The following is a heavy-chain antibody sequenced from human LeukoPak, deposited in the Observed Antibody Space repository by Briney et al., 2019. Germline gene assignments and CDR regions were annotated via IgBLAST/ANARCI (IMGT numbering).Heavy chain of an antibody. CDR2: IDYGGNTR. D-gene: IGHD3-22*01. Sequence: GGSLRLSCAASGFTFNDYYMSWIRQAPGKGFEWISHIDYGGNTRYYADSVKGRFTISRDNAKNSLYLQMNSLRAEDTALYYCARARGSGYYFVPVHWGQGTLVAVSS. CDR1: GFTFNDYY. CDR3: ARARGSGYYFVPVH. J-gene: IGHJ4*02. V-gene: IGHV3-11*01.